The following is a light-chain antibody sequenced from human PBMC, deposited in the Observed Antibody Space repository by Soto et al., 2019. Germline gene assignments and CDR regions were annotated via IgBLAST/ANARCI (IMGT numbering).Light chain of an antibody. CDR2: LAS. V-gene: IGKV2-28*01. J-gene: IGKJ1*01. CDR3: MQGSHWPWT. CDR1: QSLLDSNGYHY. Sequence: DIVMTQSPLSLPVTPGEPASIFCRSNQSLLDSNGYHYLDWYLQKPGQSPQLLVYLASHRVSGVPDRFSGSGSGTDFTLKISRVEAEDIGGYYCMQGSHWPWTFGQGTKMEIK.